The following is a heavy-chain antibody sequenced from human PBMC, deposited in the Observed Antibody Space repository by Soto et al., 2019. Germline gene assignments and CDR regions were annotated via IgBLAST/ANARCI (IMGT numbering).Heavy chain of an antibody. CDR2: ISGSGGST. D-gene: IGHD2-2*01. J-gene: IGHJ5*02. Sequence: HPGGSLRLSCEASGFTFSSCAMSWVRQAPGKGLEWVSAISGSGGSTYYADSVKGRFTISRDNSKNTLYLQMNSLRAEDTAVYYCAKRPGYCSSTSCPPWGQGTLVTVSS. CDR1: GFTFSSCA. V-gene: IGHV3-23*01. CDR3: AKRPGYCSSTSCPP.